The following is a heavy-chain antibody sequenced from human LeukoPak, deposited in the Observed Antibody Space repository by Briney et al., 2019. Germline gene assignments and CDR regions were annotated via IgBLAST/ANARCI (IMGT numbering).Heavy chain of an antibody. D-gene: IGHD3-10*01. Sequence: PGGSLRLSCAASGFTFSSYAMHWVRQAPGKGLEWVAVISYDGSNKYYADSVKGRFTIFRDNSKNTLYLQMNSLRAEDTAVYYCAKDSLWFGELSPTGDYWGQGTLVTVSS. CDR3: AKDSLWFGELSPTGDY. CDR1: GFTFSSYA. J-gene: IGHJ4*02. V-gene: IGHV3-30*04. CDR2: ISYDGSNK.